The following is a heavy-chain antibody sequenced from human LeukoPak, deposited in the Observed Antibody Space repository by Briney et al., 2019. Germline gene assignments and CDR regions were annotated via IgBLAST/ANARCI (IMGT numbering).Heavy chain of an antibody. CDR3: ARASGSSTHLSHDY. CDR2: INPNSGGT. CDR1: GYTLTGYY. Sequence: ASVKVSCKASGYTLTGYYMHWVRQAPGQGLEWMGWINPNSGGTNYAQKFQGRVTMTRDTSISTAYMELSRLRSDDTAVYYCARASGSSTHLSHDYWGQGTLVTVSS. D-gene: IGHD1-26*01. J-gene: IGHJ4*02. V-gene: IGHV1-2*02.